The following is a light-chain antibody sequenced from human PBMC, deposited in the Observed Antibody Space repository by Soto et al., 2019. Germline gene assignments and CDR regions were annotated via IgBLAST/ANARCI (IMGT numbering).Light chain of an antibody. Sequence: DIQMTQSPSTLSASVGDRVTIACRASQSSSAWLAWYQQKPGKAPNLLIYKASTLETGVPSRFSGSGSGTEFTLTISSLQPDDFATYFCQHYDSYSTITFGQGTRLEIK. CDR2: KAS. J-gene: IGKJ5*01. CDR3: QHYDSYSTIT. CDR1: QSSSAW. V-gene: IGKV1-5*03.